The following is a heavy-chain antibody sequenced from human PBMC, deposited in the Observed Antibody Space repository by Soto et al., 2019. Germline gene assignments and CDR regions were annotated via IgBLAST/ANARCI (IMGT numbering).Heavy chain of an antibody. CDR1: GFTFSDYW. Sequence: PGGSLRLSCAASGFTFSDYWMSWVRQAPGKGPEWVANIKFDGSVKQYVDSVRGRFTISRDNSRNSLFLQMNSLRAGDTAVYYCVKDGGYCSSTTCYSPRNHYFDSWGQGTLVTSPQ. V-gene: IGHV3-7*03. D-gene: IGHD2-2*01. CDR2: IKFDGSVK. CDR3: VKDGGYCSSTTCYSPRNHYFDS. J-gene: IGHJ4*02.